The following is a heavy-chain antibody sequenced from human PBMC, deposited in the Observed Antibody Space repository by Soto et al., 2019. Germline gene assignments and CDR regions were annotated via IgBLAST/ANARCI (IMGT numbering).Heavy chain of an antibody. CDR1: GFTFSSYA. Sequence: GGSLRLSCAASGFTFSSYAMHWVRQAPGKGLVWVSLIKSDGSITNYADSVKGRFTISRDNAKNTLYLRMNSLRAEDTAVYYCARGLWNYDILWGQGTLVTVSS. V-gene: IGHV3-74*01. J-gene: IGHJ4*02. D-gene: IGHD3-9*01. CDR2: IKSDGSIT. CDR3: ARGLWNYDIL.